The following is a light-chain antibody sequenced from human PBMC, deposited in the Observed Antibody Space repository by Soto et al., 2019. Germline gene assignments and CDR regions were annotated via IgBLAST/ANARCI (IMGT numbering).Light chain of an antibody. CDR1: QSVVNSTNNKNY. Sequence: DIAMTQSPDSLAVSLGERATINCKSSQSVVNSTNNKNYLAWYQQKPVQPPKLLIYWASTRESGVPDRFSGSGSGTDFTLTISSPQAEDVAVYYCQQYYRPWTFGQGTKVEIK. V-gene: IGKV4-1*01. CDR2: WAS. J-gene: IGKJ1*01. CDR3: QQYYRPWT.